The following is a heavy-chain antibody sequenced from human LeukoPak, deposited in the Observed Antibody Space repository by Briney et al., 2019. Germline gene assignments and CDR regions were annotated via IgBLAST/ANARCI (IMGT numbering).Heavy chain of an antibody. CDR1: GFTFSGYA. Sequence: GGSLRVSCAASGFTFSGYAMHWVRQAPGKGLEWVAVISYDGSNKYYADSVKGRFTISRDNSKNTLYLQMNSLRAEDTAVYYCARDEDGSGSFDYWGQGTLVTVSS. CDR3: ARDEDGSGSFDY. V-gene: IGHV3-30-3*01. D-gene: IGHD3-10*01. J-gene: IGHJ4*02. CDR2: ISYDGSNK.